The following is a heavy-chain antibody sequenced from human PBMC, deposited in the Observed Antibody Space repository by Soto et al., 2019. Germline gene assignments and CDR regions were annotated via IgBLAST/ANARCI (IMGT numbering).Heavy chain of an antibody. CDR3: ARKRYFDWLIQGHGAFDI. V-gene: IGHV1-69*02. Sequence: GASVKVSCKASGGTFSSYTISWVRQAPGQGLEWMGRIIPILGIANYAQKFQGRVTITADKSTSTAYMELSSLRSEDTAVYYCARKRYFDWLIQGHGAFDIWGQGTMVTGSS. D-gene: IGHD3-9*01. CDR2: IIPILGIA. CDR1: GGTFSSYT. J-gene: IGHJ3*02.